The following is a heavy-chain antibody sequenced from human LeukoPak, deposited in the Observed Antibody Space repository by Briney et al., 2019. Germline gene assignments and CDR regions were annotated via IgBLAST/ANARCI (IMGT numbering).Heavy chain of an antibody. CDR1: GFTFRNSY. CDR2: MNHDESDQ. V-gene: IGHV3-7*01. Sequence: PGGALRLSCAASGFTFRNSYMSWGRQAPGKGLEWVAYMNHDESDQSHLDSVRGRFTISRDNAKNSPYLQMNSLRVEATAVYYSARAAVYCSSSTCRTNFDSWGQGTLVTVSS. D-gene: IGHD2-2*01. J-gene: IGHJ4*02. CDR3: ARAAVYCSSSTCRTNFDS.